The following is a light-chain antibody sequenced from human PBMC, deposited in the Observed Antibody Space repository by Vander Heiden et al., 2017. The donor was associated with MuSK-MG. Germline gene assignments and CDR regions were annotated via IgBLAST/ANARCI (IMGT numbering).Light chain of an antibody. CDR2: DVS. CDR1: SSDVGGYNY. V-gene: IGLV2-11*01. CDR3: CSYAGSYTYV. J-gene: IGLJ1*01. Sequence: QSALTQPRSVSGSPGPSVTISCTGTSSDVGGYNYVSWYQQHPGKAHKLLIYDVSKRPAGVPDRFSGSKSGNTASRTISGRQAEDEADYYCCSYAGSYTYVFGTGTKVTVL.